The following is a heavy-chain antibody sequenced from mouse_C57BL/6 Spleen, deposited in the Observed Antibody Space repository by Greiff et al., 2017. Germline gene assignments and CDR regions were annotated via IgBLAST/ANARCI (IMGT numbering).Heavy chain of an antibody. CDR2: FYPGSGSI. Sequence: VQRVESGAELVKPGASVKLSCKASGYTFPEYTIPWVKQRSGQGLEWIGWFYPGSGSIKYNEKFKDKATLTAGKSSSTFYMELSRLTSEDSAVYFCARHEGNDYDAYYARDYWGQGTSVTVSS. CDR1: GYTFPEYT. J-gene: IGHJ4*01. V-gene: IGHV1-62-2*01. D-gene: IGHD2-4*01. CDR3: ARHEGNDYDAYYARDY.